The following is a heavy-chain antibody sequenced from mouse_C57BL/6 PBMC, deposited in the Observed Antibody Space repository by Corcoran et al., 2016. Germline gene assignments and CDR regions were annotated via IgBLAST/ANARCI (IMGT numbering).Heavy chain of an antibody. CDR3: ARSRLLGAMDY. V-gene: IGHV9-3*01. CDR1: GYTFTTYG. Sequence: QIQLVQSGPELKKPGETVKISCKASGYTFTTYGMSWVKQAPGKGLKWIGWINTYSGVPTYADDFKGRFAFSLETSASTAYLQINNLKNEDTATYFCARSRLLGAMDYWGQGTSVTVSS. CDR2: INTYSGVP. J-gene: IGHJ4*01. D-gene: IGHD2-3*01.